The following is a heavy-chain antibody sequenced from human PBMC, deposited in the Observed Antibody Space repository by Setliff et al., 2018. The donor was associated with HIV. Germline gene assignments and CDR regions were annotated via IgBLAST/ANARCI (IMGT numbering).Heavy chain of an antibody. D-gene: IGHD2-8*01. CDR3: TKNLYTSRWSPLDY. Sequence: PGGSLRLSCVASGFTFSSYGMHWVRQAPGKGLEWVAFIPHDGSDKDCSDSVKGRFTISRDNSKNTLYLQMNSLRTEDTAVYYCTKNLYTSRWSPLDYWGQGTLVTVSS. V-gene: IGHV3-30*02. CDR2: IPHDGSDK. CDR1: GFTFSSYG. J-gene: IGHJ4*02.